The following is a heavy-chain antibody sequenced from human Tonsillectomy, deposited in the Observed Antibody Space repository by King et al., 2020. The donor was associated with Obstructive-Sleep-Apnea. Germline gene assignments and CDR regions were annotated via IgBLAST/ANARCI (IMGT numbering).Heavy chain of an antibody. V-gene: IGHV4-30-4*01. Sequence: MQLQESGPGLVKPSQTLSLTCTVSGGSISSGDYYWSWIRQPPGKGLEWIGYIYYSGSTYSNPSLKSRVTISVDTSKNQFSLKLSSVTAADTAVYYCARGIEYCSSTSCLNWFDPWGQGTLVTVSS. CDR2: IYYSGST. CDR3: ARGIEYCSSTSCLNWFDP. J-gene: IGHJ5*02. CDR1: GGSISSGDYY. D-gene: IGHD2-2*01.